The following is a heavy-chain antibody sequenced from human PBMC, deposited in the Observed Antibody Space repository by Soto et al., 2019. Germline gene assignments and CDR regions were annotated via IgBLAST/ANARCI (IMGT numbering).Heavy chain of an antibody. Sequence: GGSLRLSCAASGLTFSSYGMHWVRQAPGKGLEWVAVISYDGSNKNYADSAKGRFTISRDNSKSTLYLQMSSLRAEDTAVYYCCKDDVEMAKMDALDIWGQGTMVTVSS. J-gene: IGHJ3*02. CDR1: GLTFSSYG. CDR3: CKDDVEMAKMDALDI. CDR2: ISYDGSNK. V-gene: IGHV3-30*18. D-gene: IGHD5-12*01.